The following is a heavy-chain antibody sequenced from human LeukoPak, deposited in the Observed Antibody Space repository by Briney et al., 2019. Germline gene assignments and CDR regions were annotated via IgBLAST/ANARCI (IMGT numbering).Heavy chain of an antibody. Sequence: PSQTLSLTCAVYGGSFSGYYWSWIRQPPGKGLEWIGEINHSGSTNYNPSLKSRATISVDTSKNQFSLKLSSVTAADTAVYYCSRDYGSGNYDSNTYMDVWGKGTTVTVSS. J-gene: IGHJ6*03. CDR1: GGSFSGYY. CDR3: SRDYGSGNYDSNTYMDV. V-gene: IGHV4-34*01. CDR2: INHSGST. D-gene: IGHD3-10*01.